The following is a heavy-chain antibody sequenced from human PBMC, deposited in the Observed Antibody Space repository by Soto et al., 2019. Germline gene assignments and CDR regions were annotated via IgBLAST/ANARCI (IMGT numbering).Heavy chain of an antibody. CDR2: INPSGGST. CDR1: GYTFTSYY. V-gene: IGHV1-46*03. D-gene: IGHD6-13*01. J-gene: IGHJ5*02. Sequence: ASVKVSCKASGYTFTSYYMHWVRQAPGQGLEWMGIINPSGGSTSYAQKFQGRVTMTRDTSTSTVYMELSSLRSEDTAVYYCARHRAAAGTGNWFDPWGQGTLVTVSS. CDR3: ARHRAAAGTGNWFDP.